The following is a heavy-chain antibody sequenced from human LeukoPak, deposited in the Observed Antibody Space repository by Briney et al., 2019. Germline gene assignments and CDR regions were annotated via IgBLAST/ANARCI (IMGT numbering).Heavy chain of an antibody. CDR2: ISGDGGST. CDR1: GFTFDDYA. Sequence: HPGXXLXLSCAASGFTFDDYAMHWVRQAPGKGLEWVSLISGDGGSTYYADSVKGRFTISRDNSKNSLYMQMNSLRNEDTALYYCAKDVNVLRFLEWLSPLYYYYYMDVWGKGTTVTVSS. D-gene: IGHD3-3*01. V-gene: IGHV3-43*02. J-gene: IGHJ6*03. CDR3: AKDVNVLRFLEWLSPLYYYYYMDV.